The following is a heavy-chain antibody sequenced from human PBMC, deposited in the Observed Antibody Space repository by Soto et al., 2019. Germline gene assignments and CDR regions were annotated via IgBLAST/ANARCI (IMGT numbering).Heavy chain of an antibody. CDR3: ARELATVVTGWFDP. Sequence: QVQLVQSGAEVKKPGSSVKVSCKASGGTFGSYAISWVRQAPGQGLEWMGGIIPIFGTANYAQKFQGRVTITADEYTSTAYMELSSLRSADTAMYYCARELATVVTGWFDPWGQGTLVSVSS. V-gene: IGHV1-69*12. CDR2: IIPIFGTA. J-gene: IGHJ5*02. CDR1: GGTFGSYA. D-gene: IGHD4-17*01.